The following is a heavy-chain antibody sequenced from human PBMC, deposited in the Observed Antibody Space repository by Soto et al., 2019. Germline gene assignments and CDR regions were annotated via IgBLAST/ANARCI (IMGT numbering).Heavy chain of an antibody. CDR3: ATRIGNIVWYWVDT. CDR1: VFTFSSSA. V-gene: IGHV1-58*01. J-gene: IGHJ5*02. CDR2: IVLGNGNT. D-gene: IGHD2-15*01. Sequence: SEKVSCQASVFTFSSSAVQWVRQARGQPLEWIGWIVLGNGNTNYAQKFQQRVTITRDMSTSTAYMEVRSLTSEDTAVYYCATRIGNIVWYWVDTWGQGTLVT.